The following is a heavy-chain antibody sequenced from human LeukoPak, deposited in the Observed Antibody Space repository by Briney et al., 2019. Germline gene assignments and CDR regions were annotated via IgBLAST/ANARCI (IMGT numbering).Heavy chain of an antibody. CDR1: GFSFSNYG. V-gene: IGHV3-30*03. CDR3: ARGRVGALLHALDI. D-gene: IGHD1-26*01. J-gene: IGHJ3*02. CDR2: ISYDGSNK. Sequence: GGSLRLSCAASGFSFSNYGMHWVRQAPGEGLEWVAIISYDGSNKYHADSVKGRFTISRDNSKKTLYLQMNSLRAEDTAVYYCARGRVGALLHALDIWGQGTLVAVSS.